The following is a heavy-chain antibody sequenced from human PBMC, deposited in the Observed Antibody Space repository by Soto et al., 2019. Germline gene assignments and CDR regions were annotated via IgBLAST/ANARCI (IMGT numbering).Heavy chain of an antibody. J-gene: IGHJ4*02. CDR1: GFTFDDYA. Sequence: TGGSLRLSCAASGFTFDDYAMHWVRQAPGKGLEWVSGISWNSGSIGYADSVKGRFTISRDNAKNSLYLQMNSLRAEDTALYYCAKDAQGSSSWYTLDYWGQGTLVTVSS. CDR3: AKDAQGSSSWYTLDY. V-gene: IGHV3-9*01. D-gene: IGHD6-13*01. CDR2: ISWNSGSI.